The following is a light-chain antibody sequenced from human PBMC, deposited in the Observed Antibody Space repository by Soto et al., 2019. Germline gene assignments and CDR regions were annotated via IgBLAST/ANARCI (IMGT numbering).Light chain of an antibody. J-gene: IGKJ1*01. V-gene: IGKV3-20*01. CDR3: QQCGSSPWT. Sequence: EKLLTEAPGPLSFFPGGTATLSCRASQTITSTFLAWYQQKPGQAPRLLIYTVSTRATGIPDRFRGSGSGTNFTLTISRLEPDDFAVYYCQQCGSSPWTFGQGTKVDIK. CDR1: QTITSTF. CDR2: TVS.